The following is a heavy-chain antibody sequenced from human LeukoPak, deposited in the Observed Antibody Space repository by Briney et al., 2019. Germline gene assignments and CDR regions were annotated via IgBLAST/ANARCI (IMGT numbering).Heavy chain of an antibody. CDR2: INHSGST. CDR3: ARIGGNPFRGVITNYYYYYYMDV. V-gene: IGHV4-34*01. J-gene: IGHJ6*03. Sequence: SETLSLTCAVYGGSIRGYYWSWIRQAPGKGLEWIGEINHSGSTNYNPSLKSRVTISVDTSKNQFSLKLSSVTAADTAVYYCARIGGNPFRGVITNYYYYYYMDVWGKGTTVTISS. D-gene: IGHD3-10*01. CDR1: GGSIRGYY.